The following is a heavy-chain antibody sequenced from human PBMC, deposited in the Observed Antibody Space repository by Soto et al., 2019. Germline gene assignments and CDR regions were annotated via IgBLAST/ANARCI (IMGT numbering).Heavy chain of an antibody. CDR2: INPSGGRT. Sequence: ASVKVSCKASGNSFTTYYMHWVRQAPGQGLEWMGIINPSGGRTTYAQKFQGRVTMTRDTSTSTFHMELSSLTSEDTAVYYCAGMYHYDSSGYYDYWGQGTLVTVSS. CDR1: GNSFTTYY. D-gene: IGHD3-22*01. V-gene: IGHV1-46*01. CDR3: AGMYHYDSSGYYDY. J-gene: IGHJ4*02.